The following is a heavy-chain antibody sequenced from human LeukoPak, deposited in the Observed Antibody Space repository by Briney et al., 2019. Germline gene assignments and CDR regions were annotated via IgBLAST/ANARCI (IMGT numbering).Heavy chain of an antibody. CDR3: ARGGQGAVDY. V-gene: IGHV3-74*01. D-gene: IGHD3-16*01. CDR1: GLTHRRHW. Sequence: GGSLSLSCAASGLTHRRHWMHWVPQAPGKGRVWVSFINNDGRVTSYADSVKRRFTISRDNAKNTLYLQMNSLRAEDTAMYYCARGGQGAVDYWGPGTLVTVSS. CDR2: INNDGRVT. J-gene: IGHJ4*02.